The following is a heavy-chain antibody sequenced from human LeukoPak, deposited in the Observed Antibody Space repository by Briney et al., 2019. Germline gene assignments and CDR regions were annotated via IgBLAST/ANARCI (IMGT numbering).Heavy chain of an antibody. D-gene: IGHD3-10*01. CDR2: INPYTGDT. J-gene: IGHJ3*02. CDR1: GHTFTDYF. V-gene: IGHV1-2*02. Sequence: ASVKVSCKASGHTFTDYFMHWVRQAPGQGLEWMGWINPYTGDTNYAQKFQGRVTMTRDTSISTAYMELSRLISDDTAIYYCARGLNSGTYYKAPFDIWGQGTMVTVSS. CDR3: ARGLNSGTYYKAPFDI.